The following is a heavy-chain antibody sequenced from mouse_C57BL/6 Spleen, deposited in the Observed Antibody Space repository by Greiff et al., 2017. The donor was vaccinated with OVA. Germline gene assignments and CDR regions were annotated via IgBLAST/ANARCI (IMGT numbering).Heavy chain of an antibody. CDR3: AGDRGYGYDEGGFDY. CDR1: GFTFSSYA. CDR2: ISDGGSYT. Sequence: EVQGVESGGGLVKPGGSLKLSCAASGFTFSSYAMSWVRQTPEKRLEWVATISDGGSYTYYPDNVKGRFTISRDNAKNNLYLQMSHLKSEDTAMYYCAGDRGYGYDEGGFDYWGQGTTLTVSS. J-gene: IGHJ2*01. V-gene: IGHV5-4*01. D-gene: IGHD2-2*01.